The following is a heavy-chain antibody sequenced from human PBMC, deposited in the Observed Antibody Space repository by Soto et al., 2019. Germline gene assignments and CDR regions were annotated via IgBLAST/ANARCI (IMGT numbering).Heavy chain of an antibody. Sequence: ASVKVSCKASGYTFTSYAIHWVRQAPGQRLEWMGWINADNGNTKYSQKFQGRVTMTRDTSASTAYMELSSLRSEDTAVYYCASRDADGAFDIWGQGTMVTVSS. CDR2: INADNGNT. D-gene: IGHD3-10*01. J-gene: IGHJ3*02. CDR1: GYTFTSYA. CDR3: ASRDADGAFDI. V-gene: IGHV1-3*01.